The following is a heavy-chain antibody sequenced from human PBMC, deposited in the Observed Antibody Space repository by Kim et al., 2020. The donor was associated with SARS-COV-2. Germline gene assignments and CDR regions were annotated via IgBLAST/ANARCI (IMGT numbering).Heavy chain of an antibody. V-gene: IGHV1-69*01. CDR3: ASGLVVVAATEYYFDY. J-gene: IGHJ4*02. Sequence: FQGRVTITADEATSTAYMELSSLRSEDTAVYYCASGLVVVAATEYYFDYWGQGTLVTVSS. D-gene: IGHD2-15*01.